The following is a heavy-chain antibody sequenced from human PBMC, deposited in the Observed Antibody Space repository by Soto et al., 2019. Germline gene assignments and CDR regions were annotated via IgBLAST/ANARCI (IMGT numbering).Heavy chain of an antibody. CDR2: IIPSIGTG. CDR1: GGIFRSSFA. D-gene: IGHD4-17*01. CDR3: ARHREAETTFYYAMDV. J-gene: IGHJ6*02. V-gene: IGHV1-69*01. Sequence: QVQLVQSGAEVKKPGSSVKVSCKVSGGIFRSSFAISCVRQAPGQGLEWMGGIIPSIGTGKYAEKFQGRVIITADESTSTAYMEVTGLRSEDTAVYFCARHREAETTFYYAMDVWGQGTTVTVSS.